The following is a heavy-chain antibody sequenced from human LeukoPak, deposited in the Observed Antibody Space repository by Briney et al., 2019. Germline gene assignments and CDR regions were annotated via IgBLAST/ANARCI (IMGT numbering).Heavy chain of an antibody. J-gene: IGHJ4*02. V-gene: IGHV3-23*01. CDR3: AGRRRPAGSTYCPFDY. CDR2: IGLNT. Sequence: GGSLRLSCAASGFAFSSYSMSWVRQAPGKGLEWVSLIGLNTYYADSVKGRFTISRDNSKNTVYLQMNSLRAEDTAVYYCAGRRRPAGSTYCPFDYWGQGTLVTVSS. CDR1: GFAFSSYS. D-gene: IGHD2-2*01.